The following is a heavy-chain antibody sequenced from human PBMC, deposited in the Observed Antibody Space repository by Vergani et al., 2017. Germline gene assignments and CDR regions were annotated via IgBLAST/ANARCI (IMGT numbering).Heavy chain of an antibody. D-gene: IGHD5-12*01. V-gene: IGHV3-30-3*01. J-gene: IGHJ4*02. Sequence: QVQLVESGGGVVQPGRSLRLSCAASGFTFSSYAMHWVRQAPGKGLEGVAVISYDGSNKYYADSVKGRFTISRDNSKNTLYLQMNSLRAEDTAVYYCARDRLKAYDYWGQGTLVTVSS. CDR1: GFTFSSYA. CDR3: ARDRLKAYDY. CDR2: ISYDGSNK.